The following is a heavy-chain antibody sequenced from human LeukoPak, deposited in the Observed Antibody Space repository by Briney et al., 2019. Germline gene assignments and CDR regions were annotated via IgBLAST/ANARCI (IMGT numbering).Heavy chain of an antibody. J-gene: IGHJ4*02. CDR3: ARDLLYCGGDCYGY. CDR1: GFTFSSYW. Sequence: GGSLRLSCAASGFTFSSYWMSWVRQAPGKGLEWVANIKQDGSEKYYVDSVKGRFTISRDNAKNSLYLQMNSLRAEDTAVYYCARDLLYCGGDCYGYCGQGTLVTVSS. CDR2: IKQDGSEK. D-gene: IGHD2-21*02. V-gene: IGHV3-7*01.